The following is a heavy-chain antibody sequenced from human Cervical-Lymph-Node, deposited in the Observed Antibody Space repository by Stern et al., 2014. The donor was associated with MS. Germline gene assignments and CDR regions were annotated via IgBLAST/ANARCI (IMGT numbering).Heavy chain of an antibody. CDR3: AKSRIAAAGNFAY. Sequence: EVQLVESGGGLVQPGGSLRLSCAASGFTFSSYAMSWVRKAPGKGLEWVSSISGSGGSTYYADSVKGRFTISRDNSKNTLYLQMNILRAEDTAVYYCAKSRIAAAGNFAYWGQGTLVTVSS. CDR2: ISGSGGST. J-gene: IGHJ4*02. D-gene: IGHD6-13*01. CDR1: GFTFSSYA. V-gene: IGHV3-23*04.